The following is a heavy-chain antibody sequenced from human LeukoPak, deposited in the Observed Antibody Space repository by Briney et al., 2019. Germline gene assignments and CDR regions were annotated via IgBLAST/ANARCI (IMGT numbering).Heavy chain of an antibody. CDR1: GGSISSSSYY. CDR3: AREDIVVVPAAMGWFDP. J-gene: IGHJ5*02. D-gene: IGHD2-2*01. V-gene: IGHV4-39*07. Sequence: PSETLSLTCTVSGGSISSSSYYWGWIRQPPGKGLEWIGSIYYSGSTYYNPSLKSRVIISVDTSKNQFSLKLSSVTAADTAVYYCAREDIVVVPAAMGWFDPWGQGTLVTVSS. CDR2: IYYSGST.